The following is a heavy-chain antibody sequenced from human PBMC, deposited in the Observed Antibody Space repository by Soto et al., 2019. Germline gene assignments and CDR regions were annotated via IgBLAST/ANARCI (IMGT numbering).Heavy chain of an antibody. J-gene: IGHJ3*02. D-gene: IGHD1-1*01. CDR3: TSRCGWATGPFDI. CDR1: GFTFSGSA. CDR2: IRSKANSYAT. Sequence: EVQLVESGGGLVQPGGSLKLSCAASGFTFSGSAMHWVRQASGKGLEWVGRIRSKANSYATAYAASVKGRFTISRDDSKMTAYLQMNSLKAEDTAVYYCTSRCGWATGPFDIWGQGTMVTVSS. V-gene: IGHV3-73*01.